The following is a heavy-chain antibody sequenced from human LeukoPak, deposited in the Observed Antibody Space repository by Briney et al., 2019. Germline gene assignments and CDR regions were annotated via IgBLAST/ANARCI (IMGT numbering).Heavy chain of an antibody. J-gene: IGHJ4*02. V-gene: IGHV3-7*01. Sequence: AGGSLRLSCAASGFTFRSYWMSRVRQAPGKGLEWVANIKQDGSEKYYVDSVKGRFTISRDNAKNSLYLQMNSLRAEDTAVYYRASDRDYYDSSGYLFDYWGQGTLVTVSS. CDR1: GFTFRSYW. CDR3: ASDRDYYDSSGYLFDY. D-gene: IGHD3-22*01. CDR2: IKQDGSEK.